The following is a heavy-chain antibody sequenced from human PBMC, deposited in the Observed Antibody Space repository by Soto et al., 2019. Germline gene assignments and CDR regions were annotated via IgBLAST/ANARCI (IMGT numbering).Heavy chain of an antibody. D-gene: IGHD6-13*01. CDR3: AREALGSVGAAAGTTFPYYYYGMDV. J-gene: IGHJ6*02. CDR2: INPNSGGT. V-gene: IGHV1-2*04. Sequence: ASVKVSCKASGYTFTGYYMHWVRQAPGQGLEWMGWINPNSGGTNYAQKFQGWVTMTRDTSISTAYMELSRLRSDDTAVYYCAREALGSVGAAAGTTFPYYYYGMDVWGQGTTVTVSS. CDR1: GYTFTGYY.